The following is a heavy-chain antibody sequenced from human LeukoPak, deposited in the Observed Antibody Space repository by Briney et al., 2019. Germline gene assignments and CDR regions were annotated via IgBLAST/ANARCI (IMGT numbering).Heavy chain of an antibody. CDR2: IYYSGST. CDR3: ARDFPLYYYDSSGYYEAGTAFDI. D-gene: IGHD3-22*01. J-gene: IGHJ3*02. Sequence: PSETLSLTCTVSGGSISSYYWSWIRQPPGKGLEWIGYIYYSGSTNYNPSLKSRVTISVDTSKNQFSLKLSSVTAADTAVYYCARDFPLYYYDSSGYYEAGTAFDIWGQGTMVTVSS. V-gene: IGHV4-59*01. CDR1: GGSISSYY.